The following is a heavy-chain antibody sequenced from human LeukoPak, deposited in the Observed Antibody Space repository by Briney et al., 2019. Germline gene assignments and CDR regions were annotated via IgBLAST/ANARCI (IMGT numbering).Heavy chain of an antibody. CDR1: GFTFDDYA. CDR3: AKGPLGGYYYYMDV. J-gene: IGHJ6*03. CDR2: ISWDGGST. Sequence: GGSLRPSCAASGFTFDDYAMHWVRQAPGKGLEWVSLISWDGGSTYYADSVKGRFTISRDNSKNSLYLQMNSLRAEDTALYYCAKGPLGGYYYYMDVWGKGTTVTVSS. D-gene: IGHD2-15*01. V-gene: IGHV3-43D*03.